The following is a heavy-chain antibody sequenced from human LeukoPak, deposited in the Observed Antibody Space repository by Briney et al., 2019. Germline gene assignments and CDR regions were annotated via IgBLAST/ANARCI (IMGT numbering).Heavy chain of an antibody. CDR2: INPGDSDT. Sequence: GEAPETSWNGPGYHFTRYWTGWGRQMPGKGLEWRGNINPGDSDTRYSPSFEGQVTISADKSISSAYLQWSSLNASDTAMYYCASTGCSGGSCYSIYFQHWGQGTLVTVSS. V-gene: IGHV5-51*01. CDR3: ASTGCSGGSCYSIYFQH. J-gene: IGHJ1*01. D-gene: IGHD2-15*01. CDR1: GYHFTRYW.